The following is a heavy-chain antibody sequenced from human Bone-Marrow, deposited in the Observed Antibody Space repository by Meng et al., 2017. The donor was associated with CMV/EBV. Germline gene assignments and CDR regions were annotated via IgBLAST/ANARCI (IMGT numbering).Heavy chain of an antibody. V-gene: IGHV1-69*10. CDR3: ARATTIIRPTGQNKRFDP. Sequence: SVKVSCKASGGTFSSYGINWVRQAPGQGLEWMGGIIPMFDVANYAQKFQGRVTITADKSTSTAYMELSSLRSEDTAVYYCARATTIIRPTGQNKRFDPWGQGTLVTVSS. CDR2: IIPMFDVA. D-gene: IGHD1-14*01. J-gene: IGHJ5*02. CDR1: GGTFSSYG.